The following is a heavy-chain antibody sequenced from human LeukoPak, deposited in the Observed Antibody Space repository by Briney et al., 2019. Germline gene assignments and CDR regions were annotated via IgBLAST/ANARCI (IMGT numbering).Heavy chain of an antibody. D-gene: IGHD6-19*01. CDR1: GYTFTSYG. CDR3: ARDTPRIAVAGTLDYYYYMDV. J-gene: IGHJ6*03. Sequence: ASVKVSCKASGYTFTSYGISWVRQAPGQGLEWMGWISAYNGNTNYAQKLQGRVTMTTDTSTSTAYMELRSLRSDDTAAYYCARDTPRIAVAGTLDYYYYMDVWGKGTTVTVSS. V-gene: IGHV1-18*01. CDR2: ISAYNGNT.